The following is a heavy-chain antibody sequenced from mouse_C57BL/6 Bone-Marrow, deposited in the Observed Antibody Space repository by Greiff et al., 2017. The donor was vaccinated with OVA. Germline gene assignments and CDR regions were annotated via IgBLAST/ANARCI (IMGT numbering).Heavy chain of an antibody. CDR3: ARDGYHGSRRSPYAMDY. J-gene: IGHJ4*01. CDR1: GFTFSSYA. D-gene: IGHD1-1*01. Sequence: EVQLVESGGGLVKPGGSLKLSCAASGFTFSSYAMSWVRQTPEKRLEWVATISDGGSYTYYPDNVKGRFSISRDNAKNNLYLQMSHLKSEDTAMYYCARDGYHGSRRSPYAMDYWGQGTSVTVSS. V-gene: IGHV5-4*01. CDR2: ISDGGSYT.